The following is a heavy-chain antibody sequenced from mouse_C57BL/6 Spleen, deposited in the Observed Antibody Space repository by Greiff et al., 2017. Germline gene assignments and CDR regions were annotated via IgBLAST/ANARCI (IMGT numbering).Heavy chain of an antibody. CDR2: INPGSGGT. Sequence: VKLQESGAELVRPGTSVKVSCKASGYAFTNYLIEWVKQRPGQGLEWIGVINPGSGGTNYNEKFKGKATPTADKSSSTAYMQRSSLTSEDSAVYFCARFSLFAYWGQGTLVTVSA. V-gene: IGHV1-54*01. CDR1: GYAFTNYL. D-gene: IGHD6-2*01. CDR3: ARFSLFAY. J-gene: IGHJ3*01.